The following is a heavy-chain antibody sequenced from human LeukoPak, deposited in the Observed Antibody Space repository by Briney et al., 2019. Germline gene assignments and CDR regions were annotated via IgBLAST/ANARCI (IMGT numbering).Heavy chain of an antibody. CDR3: ARLVAKQLVGRLSYYYYMDV. CDR1: GGSISSYY. Sequence: SETLSLTCTVSGGSISSYYWSWIRQPPGKGLEWIGYIYTSGSTNYNPSLKSRATISVDTSKNQFSLKLSSVTAADTAVYYCARLVAKQLVGRLSYYYYMDVWGKGTTVTVSS. J-gene: IGHJ6*03. V-gene: IGHV4-4*09. D-gene: IGHD6-6*01. CDR2: IYTSGST.